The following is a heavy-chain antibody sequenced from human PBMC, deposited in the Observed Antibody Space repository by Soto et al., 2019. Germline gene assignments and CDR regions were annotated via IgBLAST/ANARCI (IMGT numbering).Heavy chain of an antibody. CDR1: GFTFSSYA. CDR2: ISGSGGST. D-gene: IGHD3-22*01. V-gene: IGHV3-23*01. J-gene: IGHJ4*02. Sequence: PGGSLRLSCAASGFTFSSYAMSWVRQAPGKGLEWVSAISGSGGSTYYADSVKGRFTISRDNSKNTLYLQMNSLRAEDTAVYYCAKDGNYGDSSGYSWFVDNWGQETLVTVSS. CDR3: AKDGNYGDSSGYSWFVDN.